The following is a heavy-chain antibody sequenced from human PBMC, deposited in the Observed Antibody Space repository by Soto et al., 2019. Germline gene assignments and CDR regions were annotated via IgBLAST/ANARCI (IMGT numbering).Heavy chain of an antibody. CDR3: ARNLYYYGDYSGY. CDR2: ISSSSSYI. CDR1: GFTFSSYS. D-gene: IGHD3-10*01. V-gene: IGHV3-21*01. Sequence: EVQLVESGGGLVKPGGSLRLSCAASGFTFSSYSKNWVRQAPEKELEWVSSISSSSSYIYYADSVKGRFTISRDNAKNSLYLQMNSLRAEDTAVYYCARNLYYYGDYSGYWGQGTLVTVSS. J-gene: IGHJ4*02.